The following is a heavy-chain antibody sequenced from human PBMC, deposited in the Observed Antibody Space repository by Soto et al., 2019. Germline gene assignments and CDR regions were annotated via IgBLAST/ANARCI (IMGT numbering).Heavy chain of an antibody. J-gene: IGHJ4*02. D-gene: IGHD4-17*01. Sequence: QVQLQQWGAGLLKPSETLSLTCAVYGGSFSGYYWSWIRQPPGKGLEWIGEINHSGSTNYNPSLKSRVTISVDTSKNQFSLKLSSVTAADTAVYYCARGLMGRLLTMVTTFDYWGQGTLVTVSS. V-gene: IGHV4-34*01. CDR1: GGSFSGYY. CDR2: INHSGST. CDR3: ARGLMGRLLTMVTTFDY.